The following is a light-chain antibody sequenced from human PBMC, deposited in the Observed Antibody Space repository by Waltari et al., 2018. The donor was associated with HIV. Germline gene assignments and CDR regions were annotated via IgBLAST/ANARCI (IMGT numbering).Light chain of an antibody. CDR3: QQLTSYPRT. CDR2: TAS. Sequence: DIQLTQSPSFLSASVGDRVTITCRASQDINFYLAWYQQKPGKAPKLLIYTASTLQSGVPSRFRGSGAGTEFTLTISSVQPEDFATYYCQQLTSYPRTFGRGTKVEIK. J-gene: IGKJ1*01. CDR1: QDINFY. V-gene: IGKV1-9*01.